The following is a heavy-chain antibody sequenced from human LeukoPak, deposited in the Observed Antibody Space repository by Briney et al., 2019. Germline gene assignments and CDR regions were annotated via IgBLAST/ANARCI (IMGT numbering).Heavy chain of an antibody. CDR2: IWYDGSNK. CDR1: GFTFSNFG. J-gene: IGHJ4*02. V-gene: IGHV3-33*01. Sequence: GGSLRLSCAASGFTFSNFGMHWVRQAPGKGLEWVAVIWYDGSNKYYADSVKGRFTISRDNSKNTLYLQTNSLRAEDTAVYFCARDESSGSLHFDYWGQGTLVTVSS. D-gene: IGHD3-10*01. CDR3: ARDESSGSLHFDY.